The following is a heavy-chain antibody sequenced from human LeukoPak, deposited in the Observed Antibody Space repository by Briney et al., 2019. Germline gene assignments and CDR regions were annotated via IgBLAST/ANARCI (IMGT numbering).Heavy chain of an antibody. D-gene: IGHD6-19*01. CDR3: ARDGSGWTLYYFDY. CDR2: ISSSSSYI. Sequence: GGSLCLSCAASGFTFSSYSMNWVGQAPGKGLEWVSSISSSSSYIYHTDSVKGRFTISRDNAKNSLYLQMNSLTAEDTAVYYCARDGSGWTLYYFDYWGQGTLVTASS. J-gene: IGHJ4*02. CDR1: GFTFSSYS. V-gene: IGHV3-21*01.